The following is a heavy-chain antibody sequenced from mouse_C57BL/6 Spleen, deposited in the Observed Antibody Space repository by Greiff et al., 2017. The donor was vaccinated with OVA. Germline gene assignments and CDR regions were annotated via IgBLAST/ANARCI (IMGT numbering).Heavy chain of an antibody. D-gene: IGHD1-1*01. CDR1: GFTFSSYA. J-gene: IGHJ1*03. Sequence: EVNVVESGEGLVKPGGSLKLSCAASGFTFSSYAMSWVRQTPEKRLEWVAYISSGGDYIYYADTVKGRFTISRDNARNTLYLQMSSLKSEDTAMYYCTRVGSSYRYFDVWGTGTTVTVSS. V-gene: IGHV5-9-1*02. CDR2: ISSGGDYI. CDR3: TRVGSSYRYFDV.